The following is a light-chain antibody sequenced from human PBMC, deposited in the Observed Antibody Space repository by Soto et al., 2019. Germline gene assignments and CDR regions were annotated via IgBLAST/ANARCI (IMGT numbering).Light chain of an antibody. V-gene: IGKV3D-20*01. J-gene: IGKJ5*01. CDR1: QSVSSSY. Sequence: DIVLTQSPGTLSLSPGERATLSCGASQSVSSSYVAWYQHKPGLAPRLLIHDTSSRAIGIPDRFSGSKSGTNFTLTIRRMEPEDVGMYYCQQYGSSPITFGQGTRLEIK. CDR2: DTS. CDR3: QQYGSSPIT.